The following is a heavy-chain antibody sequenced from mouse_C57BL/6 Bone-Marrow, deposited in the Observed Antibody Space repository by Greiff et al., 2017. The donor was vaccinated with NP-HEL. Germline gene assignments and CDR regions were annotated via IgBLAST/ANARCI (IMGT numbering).Heavy chain of an antibody. CDR1: GFNIKDDY. CDR2: IDPENGDT. Sequence: VQLQQSGAELVRPGASVKLSCTASGFNIKDDYMHWVKQRPEQGLEWIGWIDPENGDTEYASKFQGKATITADTSSNTAYLQLSSLTSEDSAVYYCTRKGEGAMDYWGQGNSVTVSS. V-gene: IGHV14-4*01. J-gene: IGHJ4*01. CDR3: TRKGEGAMDY.